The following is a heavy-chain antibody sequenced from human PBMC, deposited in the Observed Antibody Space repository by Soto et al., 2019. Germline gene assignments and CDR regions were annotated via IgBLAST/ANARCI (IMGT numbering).Heavy chain of an antibody. CDR2: ITWSSDSM. CDR3: AKEDSGFSGYMDV. D-gene: IGHD3-10*01. J-gene: IGHJ6*03. V-gene: IGHV3-9*01. Sequence: DVQLVESGGGLVQPGRSLRLSCVASGFTFYTHGMHWVRQAPGRGLEWVSGITWSSDSMGYADSVKGRFTIPRDNAKNSLYLQMNSLRPEDTALYYCAKEDSGFSGYMDVWGKGTTVTVSS. CDR1: GFTFYTHG.